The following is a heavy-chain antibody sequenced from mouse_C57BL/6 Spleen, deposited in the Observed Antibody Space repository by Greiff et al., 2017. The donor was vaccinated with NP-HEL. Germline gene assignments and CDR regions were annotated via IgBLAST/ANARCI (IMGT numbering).Heavy chain of an antibody. CDR1: GYTFTDYN. Sequence: EVQLQQSGPELVKPGASVKMSCKASGYTFTDYNMHWVKQSHGKSLEWIGYINPNNGGTSYNQKFKGKATLTVNKSSSTAYMELRSLTSEDSAVYYCARGTAQDLYAMDYWGQRTSVTVSS. J-gene: IGHJ4*01. D-gene: IGHD3-2*02. V-gene: IGHV1-22*01. CDR2: INPNNGGT. CDR3: ARGTAQDLYAMDY.